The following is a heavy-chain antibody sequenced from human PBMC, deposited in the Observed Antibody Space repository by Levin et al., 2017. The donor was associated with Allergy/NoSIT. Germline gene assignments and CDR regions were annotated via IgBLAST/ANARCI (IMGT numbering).Heavy chain of an antibody. V-gene: IGHV3-30*04. CDR3: GRDLWLFRDGHNSPVAY. D-gene: IGHD5-24*01. Sequence: GESLKISCAASGFTLSNYAMNWVRQAPGKGLEWVAVISYDGNKQYYADSVKGRFTISRDDSKNTLSLEMNSLRAEDTAVYYCGRDLWLFRDGHNSPVAYWGHGTLVTVSS. J-gene: IGHJ4*01. CDR2: ISYDGNKQ. CDR1: GFTLSNYA.